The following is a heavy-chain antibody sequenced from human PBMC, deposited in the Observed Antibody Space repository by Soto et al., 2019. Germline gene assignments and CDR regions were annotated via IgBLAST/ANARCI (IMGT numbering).Heavy chain of an antibody. D-gene: IGHD6-6*01. V-gene: IGHV3-23*01. CDR3: AKDSIPYSSSYDLDH. CDR2: MTATGVSI. Sequence: EMQLLESGGGLVQPGGSLRLSCVASGFSFSGYAMSWVRQAPGKGLVWVSSMTATGVSIYYADSVRGRFTISRDNSKNTLYLQMSSLRAEDTARYYCAKDSIPYSSSYDLDHWGRGALVTVSS. CDR1: GFSFSGYA. J-gene: IGHJ4*02.